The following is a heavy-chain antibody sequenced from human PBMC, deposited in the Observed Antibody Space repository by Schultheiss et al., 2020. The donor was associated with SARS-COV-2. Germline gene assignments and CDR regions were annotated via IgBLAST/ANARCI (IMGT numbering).Heavy chain of an antibody. Sequence: GSLRLSCTVSGGSISSYYWSWIRQPPGKGLEWIGYIYYSGSTNYNPSLKSRVTISVDTSKNQFSLKLSSVTAADTAVYYCARQDYGSGSYYRGPQYFQHWGQGTLVTVSS. D-gene: IGHD3-10*01. CDR1: GGSISSYY. J-gene: IGHJ1*01. V-gene: IGHV4-59*08. CDR2: IYYSGST. CDR3: ARQDYGSGSYYRGPQYFQH.